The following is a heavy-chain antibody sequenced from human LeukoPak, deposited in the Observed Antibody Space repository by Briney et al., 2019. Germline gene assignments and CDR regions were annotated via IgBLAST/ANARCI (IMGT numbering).Heavy chain of an antibody. CDR3: ARVVGIGWFDP. CDR2: IYYSGST. J-gene: IGHJ5*02. CDR1: GGSISSYY. Sequence: SETLSLTCTVSGGSISSYYWSWIRQPPGKGLEWIGYIYYSGSTNYNPSLKSRVTISVDTSKNQFSLKLSSVTAADTAVYYCARVVGIGWFDPWGQGTLVTVSS. D-gene: IGHD3-22*01. V-gene: IGHV4-59*08.